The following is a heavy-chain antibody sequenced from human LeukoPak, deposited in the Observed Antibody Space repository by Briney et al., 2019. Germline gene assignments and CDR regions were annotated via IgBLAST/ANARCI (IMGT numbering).Heavy chain of an antibody. CDR2: INTNTGNP. CDR1: GYTFTSYA. CDR3: ARLGAAAGRLGTYNWFDP. Sequence: GASVKVSCKVSGYTFTSYAMNWVRQAPGQGLEWMGWINTNTGNPTYAQGFTGRFVFSLDTSVSTAYLQISSLKAEDTAVYYCARLGAAAGRLGTYNWFDPWGQGTLVTVSS. D-gene: IGHD6-13*01. J-gene: IGHJ5*02. V-gene: IGHV7-4-1*02.